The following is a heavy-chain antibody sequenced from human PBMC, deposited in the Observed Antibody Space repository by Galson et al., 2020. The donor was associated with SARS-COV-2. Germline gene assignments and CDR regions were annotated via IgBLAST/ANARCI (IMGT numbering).Heavy chain of an antibody. D-gene: IGHD5-18*01. CDR1: GYTFTNYD. CDR3: ARVWERGFRYGSWFDP. V-gene: IGHV1-8*01. Sequence: ASVKVSCKASGYTFTNYDINWVRQATGEGLEWMGWMNPKSGNTGYEQKFQGRVTMTRDTSTSTAYMELSSLRSEDTAVYYCARVWERGFRYGSWFDPWGQGSLVTVSS. CDR2: MNPKSGNT. J-gene: IGHJ5*02.